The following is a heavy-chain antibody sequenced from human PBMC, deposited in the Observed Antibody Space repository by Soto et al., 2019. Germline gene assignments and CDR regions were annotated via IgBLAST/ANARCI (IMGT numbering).Heavy chain of an antibody. CDR2: LSGSGGST. D-gene: IGHD6-13*01. Sequence: PGRSMRRPCAPAGITLSSYAMSWVRQAPGKGLERVSALSGSGGSTYYADSVKCRFTISRDNSKNTLYLQMNSLRAEDTAVYYCAKDVRIAAAGTGPHHAYYYYGMDVWGQGTTVTVS. V-gene: IGHV3-23*01. CDR1: GITLSSYA. J-gene: IGHJ6*02. CDR3: AKDVRIAAAGTGPHHAYYYYGMDV.